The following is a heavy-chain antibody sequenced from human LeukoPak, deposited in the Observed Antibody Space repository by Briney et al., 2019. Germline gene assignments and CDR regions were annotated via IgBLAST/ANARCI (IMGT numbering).Heavy chain of an antibody. J-gene: IGHJ5*02. CDR3: ARIRGLGVNWFDP. CDR2: IFSNDEK. CDR1: GFSLSNARRG. Sequence: SGPTLVNPTETLTLTCTVSGFSLSNARRGVSWIRQPPGKALGWLAHIFSNDEKSYSTSLKSRLTISKDTSKSQVVLTMTNMDTVDTAPYYCARIRGLGVNWFDPWGQGTLVTVSS. V-gene: IGHV2-26*01. D-gene: IGHD3-10*01.